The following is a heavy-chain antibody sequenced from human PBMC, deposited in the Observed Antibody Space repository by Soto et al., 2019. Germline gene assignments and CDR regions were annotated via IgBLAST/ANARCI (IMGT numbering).Heavy chain of an antibody. CDR1: GFTFSSYA. D-gene: IGHD6-13*01. CDR2: ISGSGGST. V-gene: IGHV3-23*01. Sequence: EVQLLESGGGLVQPGGSLRLSCAASGFTFSSYAMSWFRQAPGKGLEWVSAISGSGGSTYYADSVKGRFTISRDNSKNTLYLQMNSLRAEDTAVYYCAKDANLIAAAGKGDYYYYMDVWGKGTTVTVSS. CDR3: AKDANLIAAAGKGDYYYYMDV. J-gene: IGHJ6*03.